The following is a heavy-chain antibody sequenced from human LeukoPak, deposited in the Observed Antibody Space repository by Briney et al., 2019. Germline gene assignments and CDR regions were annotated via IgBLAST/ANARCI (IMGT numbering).Heavy chain of an antibody. D-gene: IGHD4-17*01. CDR2: ISNIDSTI. CDR1: GFTFSSYE. Sequence: AGGSLRLSCAASGFTFSSYEMNWVRQAPGEGLEWVSYISNIDSTIHYADSVKGRFTISRDNAQNSLYVQMSSLRAEDTAVYYCARIEDDYGDYYFGMAVCGQATTATAAS. V-gene: IGHV3-48*03. J-gene: IGHJ6*02. CDR3: ARIEDDYGDYYFGMAV.